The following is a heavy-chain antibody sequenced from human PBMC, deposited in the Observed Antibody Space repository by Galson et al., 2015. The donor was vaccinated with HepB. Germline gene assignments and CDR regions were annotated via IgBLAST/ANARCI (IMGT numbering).Heavy chain of an antibody. J-gene: IGHJ4*02. CDR2: IIPILGIA. CDR3: ARGDYYDSSGYPDARQYYFDY. V-gene: IGHV1-69*04. Sequence: SVKVSCKASGGTFSSYAISWVRQAPGQGLEWMGRIIPILGIANYAQKFQGRVTITADKSTSTAYMELSSLRSEDTAVYYCARGDYYDSSGYPDARQYYFDYWGQGTLVTVSS. D-gene: IGHD3-22*01. CDR1: GGTFSSYA.